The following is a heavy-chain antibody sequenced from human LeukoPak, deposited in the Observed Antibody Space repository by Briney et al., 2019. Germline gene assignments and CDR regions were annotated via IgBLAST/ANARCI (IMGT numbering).Heavy chain of an antibody. CDR2: IYTSGST. D-gene: IGHD3-3*01. V-gene: IGHV4-4*07. Sequence: PSETLSLTCTVSGGSISSYYWSWIRQPAGKGLEWIGRIYTSGSTNYNPSLKSRVTMSVDTSKNQFSLKLSSVTAADTAVYYCARELRITIFGGIKGYFDYWGQGTLVTVSS. CDR3: ARELRITIFGGIKGYFDY. J-gene: IGHJ4*02. CDR1: GGSISSYY.